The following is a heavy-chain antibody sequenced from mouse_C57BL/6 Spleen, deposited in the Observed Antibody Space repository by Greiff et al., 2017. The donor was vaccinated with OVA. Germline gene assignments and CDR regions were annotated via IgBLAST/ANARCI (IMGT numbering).Heavy chain of an antibody. D-gene: IGHD2-3*01. CDR2: INPYNGDT. V-gene: IGHV1-20*01. CDR1: GYSFTGYF. CDR3: ARSWLLQAHWYFDV. J-gene: IGHJ1*03. Sequence: EVQLQESGPELVKPGDSVKISCKASGYSFTGYFMNWVMQSHGKSLEWIGRINPYNGDTFYNQKFKGKATLTVDKSSSTAHMELRSLTSEDSAVYYCARSWLLQAHWYFDVWGTGTTVTVSS.